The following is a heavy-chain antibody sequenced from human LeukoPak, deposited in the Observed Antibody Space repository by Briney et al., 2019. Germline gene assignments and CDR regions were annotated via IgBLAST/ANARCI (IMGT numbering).Heavy chain of an antibody. J-gene: IGHJ4*02. CDR2: ISNNGGSS. CDR3: VKITSVTGGDC. CDR1: GFTFSGYA. V-gene: IGHV3-64D*09. Sequence: PAGTLTLSCSASGFTFSGYARYWVRQAPGKGLEYVSGISNNGGSSLYADSVKGRFTISRDNSKNTLYLQMSSLRAEDTAVYYCVKITSVTGGDCWGQGTRLTVSS. D-gene: IGHD1-1*01.